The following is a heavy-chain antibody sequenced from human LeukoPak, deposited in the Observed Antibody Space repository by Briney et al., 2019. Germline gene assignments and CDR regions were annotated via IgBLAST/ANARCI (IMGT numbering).Heavy chain of an antibody. CDR3: ARDAEDPYSYGSFSFDY. CDR2: INPNSGGT. CDR1: GYTFTGYY. J-gene: IGHJ4*02. D-gene: IGHD5-18*01. Sequence: GASVKVSCKASGYTFTGYYMHWVRQAPGQGLEWMGWINPNSGGTNYAQKFQGRVTMTRDTSISTAYMELSRLRSDDTAVYYCARDAEDPYSYGSFSFDYWGQGTLVTVSS. V-gene: IGHV1-2*02.